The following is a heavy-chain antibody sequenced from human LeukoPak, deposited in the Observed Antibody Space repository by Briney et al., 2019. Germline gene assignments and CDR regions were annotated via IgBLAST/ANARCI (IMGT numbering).Heavy chain of an antibody. CDR1: GFTFSSYA. J-gene: IGHJ6*02. D-gene: IGHD4-11*01. CDR2: ISGSGGST. Sequence: GGSLRLSCAASGFTFSSYAMSWVRQAPGKGLEWVSAISGSGGSTYYADSVKGRFTISRDNSKNTLYLQMNSLRAEDTAVYYCARADDYRNYYYGMDVWGQGTTVTVSS. V-gene: IGHV3-23*01. CDR3: ARADDYRNYYYGMDV.